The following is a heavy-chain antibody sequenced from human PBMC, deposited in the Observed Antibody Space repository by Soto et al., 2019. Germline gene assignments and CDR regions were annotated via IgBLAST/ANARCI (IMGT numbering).Heavy chain of an antibody. J-gene: IGHJ4*02. CDR1: GGSISSGSYY. D-gene: IGHD3-10*01. CDR3: ARSGPLWFGELSHFDY. Sequence: QLQLQESGPGLVKPSETLSLTRTVSGGSISSGSYYWGWIRQPPGKGLEWIGSIHYSGSTYYKTSLRSRVTISVDTSKNQFSLKVASMTAADTAVYYCARSGPLWFGELSHFDYWGQGTLVTVSS. CDR2: IHYSGST. V-gene: IGHV4-39*01.